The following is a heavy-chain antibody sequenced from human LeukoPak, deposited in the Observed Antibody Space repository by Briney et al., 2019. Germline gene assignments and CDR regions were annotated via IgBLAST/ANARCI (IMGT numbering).Heavy chain of an antibody. CDR2: IYYSGST. Sequence: SETLSLTCTVSGGSISSYYWSWIRQPPGKGLEWIGYIYYSGSTNYNPSLKSRVTISVDTSKNQFSLKLSSVTAADTAVYYCARDPSRYYYDSSGFDYWGQGTLVTVSS. D-gene: IGHD3-22*01. V-gene: IGHV4-59*01. J-gene: IGHJ4*02. CDR3: ARDPSRYYYDSSGFDY. CDR1: GGSISSYY.